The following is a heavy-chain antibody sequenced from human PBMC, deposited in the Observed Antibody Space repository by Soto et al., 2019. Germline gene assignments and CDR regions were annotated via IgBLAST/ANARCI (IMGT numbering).Heavy chain of an antibody. D-gene: IGHD3-3*01. V-gene: IGHV3-23*01. Sequence: GGSLRLSCAASGFTFTNYAMSWVRQAPGKGLEWVSGITYGGGSTYYADSVKGRFTISRANSKNTLYLQMNSLRAEDTAVYYCARDSPAYYDFWSGGAFDIWGQGTMVTVSS. CDR3: ARDSPAYYDFWSGGAFDI. J-gene: IGHJ3*02. CDR2: ITYGGGST. CDR1: GFTFTNYA.